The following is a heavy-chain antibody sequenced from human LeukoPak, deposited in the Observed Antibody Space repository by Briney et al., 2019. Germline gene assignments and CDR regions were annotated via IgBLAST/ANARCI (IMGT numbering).Heavy chain of an antibody. CDR3: ARRKIAVAGGYYYYYMDV. V-gene: IGHV3-11*01. J-gene: IGHJ6*03. Sequence: GGSLRLSCAASGFTFSDYYMSWIRQAPGKGLEWVSYISSSGSTIYYADSVKGRFTISRDDSKNSLYLQMNSLRAEDTALYYCARRKIAVAGGYYYYYMDVWGKGTTVTVSS. CDR2: ISSSGSTI. CDR1: GFTFSDYY. D-gene: IGHD6-19*01.